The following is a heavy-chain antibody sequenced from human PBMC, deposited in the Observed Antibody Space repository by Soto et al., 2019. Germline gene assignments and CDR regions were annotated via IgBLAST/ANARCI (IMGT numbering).Heavy chain of an antibody. CDR3: AKDSSFGY. D-gene: IGHD6-6*01. Sequence: LRLSCAASGFTFSSYGMDWVRQAPGKGLEWVAVISYDGSNKYYADSVKGRFTISRDNSKNTLYLQMNSLRAEDTAVYYCAKDSSFGYWGQGTLVTVSS. J-gene: IGHJ4*02. CDR1: GFTFSSYG. CDR2: ISYDGSNK. V-gene: IGHV3-30*18.